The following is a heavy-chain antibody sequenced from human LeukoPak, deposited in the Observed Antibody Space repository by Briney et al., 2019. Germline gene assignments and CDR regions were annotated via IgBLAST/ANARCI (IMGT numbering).Heavy chain of an antibody. V-gene: IGHV4-59*01. J-gene: IGHJ6*02. CDR1: GGSISSYY. Sequence: SETLSLTCTVSGGSISSYYWSWIRQPPGEGLEWIGYIYYSGSTNYNPSLKSRVTISVDTSKNQFSLKLSSVTAADTAVYYCARDQGITGTAGAYYYYGMDVWAKGPRSPSP. CDR2: IYYSGST. D-gene: IGHD1-20*01. CDR3: ARDQGITGTAGAYYYYGMDV.